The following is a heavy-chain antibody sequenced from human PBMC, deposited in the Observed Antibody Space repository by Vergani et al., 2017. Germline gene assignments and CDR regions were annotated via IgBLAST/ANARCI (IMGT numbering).Heavy chain of an antibody. Sequence: QVQLVQSGAELKKPGASVRVSCKGSSHTFQTYGISWVRQAPGKGLEWMAWIRPYTGHTIYAQKFQDRVTMTADTSTNTVYMELRSLRSDDTAVYFCARVAPSNSEVTPTAFDVWGQGTMVTVSS. CDR1: SHTFQTYG. CDR3: ARVAPSNSEVTPTAFDV. CDR2: IRPYTGHT. J-gene: IGHJ3*01. V-gene: IGHV1-18*01. D-gene: IGHD1-1*01.